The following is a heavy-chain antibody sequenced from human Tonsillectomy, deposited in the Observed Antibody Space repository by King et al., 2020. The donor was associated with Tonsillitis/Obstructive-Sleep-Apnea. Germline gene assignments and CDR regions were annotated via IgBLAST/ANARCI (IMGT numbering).Heavy chain of an antibody. J-gene: IGHJ5*02. CDR1: KLTFSRYW. CDR2: INGDGSST. V-gene: IGHV3-74*01. Sequence: DVQLVESGGGLVQPGGSLRLSCAASKLTFSRYWMHWVRQAPGKGLVWVSRINGDGSSTSYADAVKGRFTISRDNAKNTLYLQMNSLRADDTAVYYCVAEVDPWGQGTLVTVSS. CDR3: VAEVDP.